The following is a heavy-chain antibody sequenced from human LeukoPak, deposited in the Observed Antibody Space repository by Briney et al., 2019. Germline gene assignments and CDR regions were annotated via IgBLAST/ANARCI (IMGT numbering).Heavy chain of an antibody. CDR1: GYSISSGYY. J-gene: IGHJ4*02. D-gene: IGHD3-22*01. CDR2: IYHSGST. V-gene: IGHV4-38-2*02. CDR3: AREYYYDGSGYYATFDY. Sequence: PSETLSLTCTVSGYSISSGYYWGWIRQPPGKGLEWVGSIYHSGSTYYNPSLKSRVTISVDTSKNQFSLKLSSVTAADTAVYFCAREYYYDGSGYYATFDYWGQGTLVTVSS.